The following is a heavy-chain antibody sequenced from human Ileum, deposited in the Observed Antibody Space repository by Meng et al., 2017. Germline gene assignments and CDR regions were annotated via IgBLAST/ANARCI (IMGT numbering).Heavy chain of an antibody. CDR2: TYYRSKWYN. CDR1: GDGVSSNRAA. CDR3: ARGSYASGWGY. Sequence: HRAGHGRAKPPTTFSPPVAYSGDGVSSNRAAWNWIRQSPSRGLEWLGRTYYRSKWYNDYAVSVKSRININPDTSKNEFSLHLNYVTPEDTGVYYCARGSYASGWGYWGQGTLVTVSS. V-gene: IGHV6-1*01. D-gene: IGHD6-19*01. J-gene: IGHJ4*02.